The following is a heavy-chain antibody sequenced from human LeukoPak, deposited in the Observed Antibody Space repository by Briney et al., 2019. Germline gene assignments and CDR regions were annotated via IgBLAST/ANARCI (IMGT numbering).Heavy chain of an antibody. D-gene: IGHD6-6*01. CDR2: VNPNSGNT. CDR1: GYTFTSYD. CDR3: ARGLYSSSSTLIYYYYYMDV. J-gene: IGHJ6*03. Sequence: ASVKVSCKASGYTFTSYDINWVRQATGQGLEWMGWVNPNSGNTGYAQKFQGRVTMTRNTSISTAYMELSSLRSEDTAVYYCARGLYSSSSTLIYYYYYMDVWGKGTTVTVSS. V-gene: IGHV1-8*01.